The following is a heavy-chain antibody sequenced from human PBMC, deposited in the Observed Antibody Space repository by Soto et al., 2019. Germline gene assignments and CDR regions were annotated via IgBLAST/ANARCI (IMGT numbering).Heavy chain of an antibody. Sequence: GGSLRLSCSASGFTFSSYAMHWVRRAPGEGLEYVSAISSNGGSTYYADSVKGRFTISRDNSKNTLYLQISSLRAEDTAVYYCVKDQRSSSAIHYYYGMDVWGQGTTVTVPS. J-gene: IGHJ6*02. CDR1: GFTFSSYA. CDR3: VKDQRSSSAIHYYYGMDV. V-gene: IGHV3-64D*06. CDR2: ISSNGGST. D-gene: IGHD6-6*01.